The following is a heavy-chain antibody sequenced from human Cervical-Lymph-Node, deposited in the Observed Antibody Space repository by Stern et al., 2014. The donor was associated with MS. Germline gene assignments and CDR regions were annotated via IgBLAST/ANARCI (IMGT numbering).Heavy chain of an antibody. CDR2: FDPEDGEI. D-gene: IGHD3-22*01. J-gene: IGHJ4*02. CDR1: GYPLTELS. CDR3: ATAPLAYYYDTSAYYNNY. V-gene: IGHV1-24*01. Sequence: QVQLVQSGAEVKKPGASVQVSCKVSGYPLTELSMHWVRQAPGRGLEWMGGFDPEDGEIIYAQKFQGRVSMTEDASTETAYMDLSSLTSEDTAVYYCATAPLAYYYDTSAYYNNYWGQGTLVTVSS.